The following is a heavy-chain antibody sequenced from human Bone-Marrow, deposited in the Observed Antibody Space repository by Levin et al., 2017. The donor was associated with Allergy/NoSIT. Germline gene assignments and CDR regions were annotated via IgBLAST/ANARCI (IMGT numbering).Heavy chain of an antibody. V-gene: IGHV3-48*01. J-gene: IGHJ4*02. CDR2: ITKPSRTI. Sequence: GGSLRLSCAASGFSLRTSDMNWVRQAPGKGLEWISFITKPSRTISYADSVKGRFTVSRDNVKNLLYLDMNSLRAEDTAVYYCVTDESGGEDFDYWGQGTLVTVSS. D-gene: IGHD2-21*01. CDR3: VTDESGGEDFDY. CDR1: GFSLRTSD.